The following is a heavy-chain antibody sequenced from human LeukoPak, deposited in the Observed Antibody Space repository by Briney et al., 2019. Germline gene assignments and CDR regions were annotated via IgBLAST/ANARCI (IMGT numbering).Heavy chain of an antibody. CDR3: ARDHLAAAGSGG. V-gene: IGHV1-2*06. CDR1: GYTFTGYN. Sequence: ASVKVSCKASGYTFTGYNIHWVRQAPGQGLEWMGRINPNSGGTNYAQKFQGRVTMTRDTSINTAYMEVSRLRSDDTAVYYCARDHLAAAGSGGWGQGTPVTVFS. J-gene: IGHJ4*02. CDR2: INPNSGGT. D-gene: IGHD6-13*01.